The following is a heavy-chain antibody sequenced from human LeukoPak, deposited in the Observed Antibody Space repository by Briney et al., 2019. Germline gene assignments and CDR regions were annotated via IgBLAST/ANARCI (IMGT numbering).Heavy chain of an antibody. CDR1: GFTFSGCG. J-gene: IGHJ4*02. V-gene: IGHV3-30*02. Sequence: GESLKISCAASGFTFSGCGMHWVRQAPGKGLEWVAFIWYDGRDKYYVDSVKGRFTISRDNSKNTLYLQMNSLRAEDTAMYYCAKDPYSYGSYFDYWGQGTLVTVSS. CDR2: IWYDGRDK. D-gene: IGHD5-18*01. CDR3: AKDPYSYGSYFDY.